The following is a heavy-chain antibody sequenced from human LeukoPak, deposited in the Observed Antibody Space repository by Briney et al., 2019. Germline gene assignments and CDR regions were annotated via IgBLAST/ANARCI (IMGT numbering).Heavy chain of an antibody. Sequence: GGSLRLSCAASGFTFSSYWMSWVRQAPGKGLEWVANIKQDGSEKYYVDSVKGRFTISRDNAKNSLYLQMNSLRAEDTAVYYCARDGAVSALLWFGDLPVTFDYWGQGTLVTVSS. J-gene: IGHJ4*02. V-gene: IGHV3-7*01. CDR2: IKQDGSEK. CDR1: GFTFSSYW. D-gene: IGHD3-10*01. CDR3: ARDGAVSALLWFGDLPVTFDY.